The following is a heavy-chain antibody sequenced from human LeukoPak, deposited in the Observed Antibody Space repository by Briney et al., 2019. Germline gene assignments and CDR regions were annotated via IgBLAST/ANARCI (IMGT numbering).Heavy chain of an antibody. J-gene: IGHJ6*02. CDR2: IYSGGST. CDR3: ARVITGTTWYYYGMDV. Sequence: GSLRLSCAASGFTVSSNYMSWVRQAPGKGLEWVSVIYSGGSTYYADSVKGRFTISRDNSKNTLYLQMNSLRAEDTAVYYCARVITGTTWYYYGMDVWGQGTTVTVSS. D-gene: IGHD1-7*01. V-gene: IGHV3-53*05. CDR1: GFTVSSNY.